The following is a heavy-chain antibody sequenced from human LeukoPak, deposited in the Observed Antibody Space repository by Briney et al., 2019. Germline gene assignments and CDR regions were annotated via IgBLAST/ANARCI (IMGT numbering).Heavy chain of an antibody. CDR1: GYTFTGYY. J-gene: IGHJ4*02. CDR2: INPNSGGT. CDR3: ARGGYSGSYYGIDY. V-gene: IGHV1-2*02. D-gene: IGHD1-26*01. Sequence: WASVKVSCKASGYTFTGYYMHWVRQAPGQGLEWMGWINPNSGGTNYAQKFQGRVTMTRDTSISTAYLELSRLRSDDTAVYYCARGGYSGSYYGIDYWGQGTLVTVSS.